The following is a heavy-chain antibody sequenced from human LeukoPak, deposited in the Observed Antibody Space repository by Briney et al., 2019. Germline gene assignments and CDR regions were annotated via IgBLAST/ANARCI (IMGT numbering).Heavy chain of an antibody. Sequence: GGSLRLSCTASGFTFGDYAMSWFRQAPGKGLEWVGFIRSKAYGGTTEYPASVKGRFTISRDDSKSIAYLQMNSLKTEDTAVYYCTRDFDLGSSRYSSGPAPPDYYYGMDVWGQGTTVTVSS. CDR3: TRDFDLGSSRYSSGPAPPDYYYGMDV. V-gene: IGHV3-49*03. CDR1: GFTFGDYA. D-gene: IGHD6-19*01. CDR2: IRSKAYGGTT. J-gene: IGHJ6*02.